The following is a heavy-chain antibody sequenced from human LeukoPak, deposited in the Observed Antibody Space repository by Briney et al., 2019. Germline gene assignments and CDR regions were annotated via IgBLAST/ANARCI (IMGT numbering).Heavy chain of an antibody. Sequence: NPSETLSLTCAVYGGSFSGYYWSWIRQPPGKGLEWIGEINHSGSTNYNPSLKSRVTISVDTSKNQFSLKLSSVTAADTAVYYCASWGVTIFGVVIDYWGQGTLVTVSS. CDR1: GGSFSGYY. D-gene: IGHD3-3*01. CDR3: ASWGVTIFGVVIDY. CDR2: INHSGST. V-gene: IGHV4-34*01. J-gene: IGHJ4*02.